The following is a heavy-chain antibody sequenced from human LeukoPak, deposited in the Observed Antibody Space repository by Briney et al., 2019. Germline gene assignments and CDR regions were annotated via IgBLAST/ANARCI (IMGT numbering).Heavy chain of an antibody. V-gene: IGHV4-4*07. J-gene: IGHJ6*03. CDR1: GGSISSYY. Sequence: SETLSLTCTVSGGSISSYYWSWIRQPAGKGLEWIGRIYTSGSTNYNPSLKSRVTMSVDTSKNQFSLKLSSVTAADTAVYHCARDGPSETSYYYYYMDVWGKGTTVTVSS. CDR2: IYTSGST. D-gene: IGHD6-6*01. CDR3: ARDGPSETSYYYYYMDV.